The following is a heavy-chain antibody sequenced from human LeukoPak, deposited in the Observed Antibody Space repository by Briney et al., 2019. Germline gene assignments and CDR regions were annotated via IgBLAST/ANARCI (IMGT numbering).Heavy chain of an antibody. CDR2: MYTGGTT. CDR1: GFTVSGTH. V-gene: IGHV3-53*01. CDR3: AKDEATSGGGLAS. J-gene: IGHJ4*02. D-gene: IGHD3-16*01. Sequence: GGSLRLSCAASGFTVSGTHMSWVRQALGKGLEWVSAMYTGGTTYYADSVKGRFTISRDNSRNTLLLHVSSLRADDTAVYYCAKDEATSGGGLASWGQGTLVTVSS.